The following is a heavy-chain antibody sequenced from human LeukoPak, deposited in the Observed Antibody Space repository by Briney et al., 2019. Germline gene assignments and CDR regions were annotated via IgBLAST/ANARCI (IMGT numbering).Heavy chain of an antibody. CDR1: GFTFSSYS. J-gene: IGHJ4*02. CDR3: ARLRGYSYGYGDY. Sequence: GGSLRLSCAASGFTFSSYSMNWVRLVPGKGLEWVSYISSSGNTIDYVDSVKGRFTISRDNAKNSLYLQMNSLRAEDTAVYYCARLRGYSYGYGDYWGQGTLVTVSS. D-gene: IGHD5-18*01. V-gene: IGHV3-48*04. CDR2: ISSSGNTI.